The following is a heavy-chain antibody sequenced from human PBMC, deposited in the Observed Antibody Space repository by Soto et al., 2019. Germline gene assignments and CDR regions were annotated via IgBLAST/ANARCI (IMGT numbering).Heavy chain of an antibody. Sequence: QVQLVQSGAEVKKPGASVKVSCKASGYTFTSYYMHWVRQAPGQGLEWMGIINPSGGSTSYAQKFQGRVTMTRDTSTSTVYMEVSSLRSEDTAVYYCARYLFTLAGQSRFDYWGQGTLVTVSS. CDR1: GYTFTSYY. CDR2: INPSGGST. CDR3: ARYLFTLAGQSRFDY. J-gene: IGHJ4*02. V-gene: IGHV1-46*01. D-gene: IGHD6-19*01.